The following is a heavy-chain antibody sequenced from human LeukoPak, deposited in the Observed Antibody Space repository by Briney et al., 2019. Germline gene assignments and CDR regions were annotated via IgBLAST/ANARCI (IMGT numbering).Heavy chain of an antibody. CDR2: IIPIFGTA. CDR3: ARDPVKVGTTDRPTEDY. CDR1: GGTFSSYA. V-gene: IGHV1-69*05. D-gene: IGHD1-14*01. J-gene: IGHJ4*02. Sequence: SVKVSRKASGGTFSSYAISWVRQAPGQGLEWMGGIIPIFGTANYAQKFQGRVTITTDESTSTAYMELSSLRSEDTAVYYCARDPVKVGTTDRPTEDYWGQGTLVTVSS.